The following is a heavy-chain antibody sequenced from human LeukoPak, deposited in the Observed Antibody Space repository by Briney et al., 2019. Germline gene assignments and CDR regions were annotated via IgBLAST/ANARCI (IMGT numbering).Heavy chain of an antibody. J-gene: IGHJ4*02. V-gene: IGHV1-69*01. CDR3: AKGHDDFRQFDF. Sequence: APVKVSCKASGGIFANYAISWVRKAPGQGLEWMGGIIPIFGSGHSAQKFQGRLTITADESTRTTYMELSSLRSEDTAVYYCAKGHDDFRQFDFWGQGTLVIVSS. D-gene: IGHD3-3*01. CDR2: IIPIFGSG. CDR1: GGIFANYA.